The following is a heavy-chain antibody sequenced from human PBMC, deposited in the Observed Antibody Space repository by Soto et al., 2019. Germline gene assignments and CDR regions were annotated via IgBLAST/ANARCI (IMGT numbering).Heavy chain of an antibody. J-gene: IGHJ5*02. Sequence: SVKVSCKASGYTFTSYGISWVRQAPGQGLEWMGGISPYFGKANYAQKLQGRVTITADESTSTAYMELSSLRSEDTAVYYCATSIAVAGTSWFDPWGQGTLVTVSS. CDR3: ATSIAVAGTSWFDP. D-gene: IGHD6-19*01. CDR2: ISPYFGKA. V-gene: IGHV1-69*13. CDR1: GYTFTSYG.